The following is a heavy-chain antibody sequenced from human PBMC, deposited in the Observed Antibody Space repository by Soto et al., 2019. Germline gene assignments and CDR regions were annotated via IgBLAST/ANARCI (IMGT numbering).Heavy chain of an antibody. Sequence: PGGSLRLSCAASGFTFSSYSMNWVRQAPGKGLEWVSSISSSSSYIYYADSVKGRFTISRDNAKNSLYLQMNSLRAEDTAVYYCARESLSSSCDYYYYYGRDVWRQGTTVTVS. CDR2: ISSSSSYI. D-gene: IGHD6-13*01. V-gene: IGHV3-21*01. CDR3: ARESLSSSCDYYYYYGRDV. CDR1: GFTFSSYS. J-gene: IGHJ6*02.